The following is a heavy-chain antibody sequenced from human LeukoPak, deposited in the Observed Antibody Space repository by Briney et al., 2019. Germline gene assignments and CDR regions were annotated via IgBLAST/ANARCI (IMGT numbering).Heavy chain of an antibody. Sequence: GGSLRLSCAASGFTFSSYEMNWVRQAPGKGLEWVSYISSSGSTIYYADSVKGRLTISRDNAKNSLYLQMNSLRAEDTAVYYCASSDFWSGYEGYFDYWGQGTLVTVSS. CDR2: ISSSGSTI. CDR1: GFTFSSYE. V-gene: IGHV3-48*03. J-gene: IGHJ4*02. D-gene: IGHD3-3*01. CDR3: ASSDFWSGYEGYFDY.